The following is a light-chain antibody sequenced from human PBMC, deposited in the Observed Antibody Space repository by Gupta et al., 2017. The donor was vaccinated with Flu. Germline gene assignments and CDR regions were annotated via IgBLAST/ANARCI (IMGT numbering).Light chain of an antibody. Sequence: PVTLGQPASISCRSGQSLVYKNGITYLTWLQQRPGQSPRRLIYEVSKRDSGVPDRFSGSGSGTDFTLKSSRGEAEDVGVYYVRRGTHPWTFGQGTRLEI. J-gene: IGKJ2*02. CDR1: QSLVYKNGITY. CDR3: RRGTHPWT. CDR2: EVS. V-gene: IGKV2-30*01.